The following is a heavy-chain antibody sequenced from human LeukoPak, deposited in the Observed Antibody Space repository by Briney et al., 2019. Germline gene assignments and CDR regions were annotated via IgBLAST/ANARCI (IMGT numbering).Heavy chain of an antibody. Sequence: ASVKVSCKASGYTFTNYGISWVRQAPGQGLEWMGWISTYNGNTNYAQKFQGRVTMTTDTSTSTAYMELKSLRSDDTAVYYCARVSRSNYLVGMVYWGQGTLVTVSS. V-gene: IGHV1-18*01. CDR2: ISTYNGNT. CDR3: ARVSRSNYLVGMVY. CDR1: GYTFTNYG. D-gene: IGHD4-11*01. J-gene: IGHJ4*02.